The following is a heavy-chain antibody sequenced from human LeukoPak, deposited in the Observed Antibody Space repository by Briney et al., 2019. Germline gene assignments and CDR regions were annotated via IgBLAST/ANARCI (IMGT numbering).Heavy chain of an antibody. CDR2: ISAYNGNT. CDR3: ARDASSDAFDI. V-gene: IGHV1-18*01. J-gene: IGHJ3*02. Sequence: ASVTVSCKASGYTFTSYAISWVRHAPGHGLEWMGWISAYNGNTNYAQKLEGRVTMPTDTSTSTAYMELRSLRSDDTAVYYCARDASSDAFDIWGQGTMVTVSS. CDR1: GYTFTSYA.